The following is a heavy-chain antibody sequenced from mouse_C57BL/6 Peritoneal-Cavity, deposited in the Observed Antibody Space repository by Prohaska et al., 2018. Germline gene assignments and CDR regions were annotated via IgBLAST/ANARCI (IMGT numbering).Heavy chain of an antibody. Sequence: GTSDNQKFKGKATLTVDTSSRTAYMELNSLTSEDSAVYYCALIYYDYDGYAMDYWGQGTSVTVSS. CDR3: ALIYYDYDGYAMDY. D-gene: IGHD2-4*01. J-gene: IGHJ4*01. CDR2: GT. V-gene: IGHV1-36*01.